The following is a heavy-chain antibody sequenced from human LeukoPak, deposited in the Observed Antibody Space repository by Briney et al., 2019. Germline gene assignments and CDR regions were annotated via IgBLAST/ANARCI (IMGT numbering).Heavy chain of an antibody. CDR2: ISSSGSTI. CDR3: ASYNARGYSYGYYFDY. D-gene: IGHD5-18*01. V-gene: IGHV3-11*01. J-gene: IGHJ4*02. CDR1: GFTFGDYY. Sequence: GGSLRLSCAASGFTFGDYYMSWIRQAPGKGLEWVSYISSSGSTIYYADSVKGRFTISRDNAKNSLYLQMNSLRAEDTAVYYCASYNARGYSYGYYFDYWGQGTLVTVSS.